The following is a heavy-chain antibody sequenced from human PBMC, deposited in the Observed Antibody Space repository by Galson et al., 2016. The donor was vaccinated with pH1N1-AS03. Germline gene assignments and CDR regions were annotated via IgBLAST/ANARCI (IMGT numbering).Heavy chain of an antibody. CDR3: AKGMTKVISIYGMDV. CDR1: GFSFSSYA. CDR2: ISASGGST. Sequence: LRLSCAASGFSFSSYAMSWVRQAPGKGLEWISGISASGGSTNYVESVKGRFTISRDNSRNTLDLQMNSLRADDTAIYYCAKGMTKVISIYGMDVWGQGTTVSVSS. V-gene: IGHV3-23*01. J-gene: IGHJ6*02. D-gene: IGHD4-17*01.